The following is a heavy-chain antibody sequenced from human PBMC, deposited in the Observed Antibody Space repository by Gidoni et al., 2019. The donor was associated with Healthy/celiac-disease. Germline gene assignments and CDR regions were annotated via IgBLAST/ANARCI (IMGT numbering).Heavy chain of an antibody. V-gene: IGHV3-30*18. CDR3: AKDTTASPFYDRTEGFDY. Sequence: QVQLVESGGGVVQPGRSLRLSCAASGFPFSSYGMHWVRQAPGKGLEWVAVISYDGSNKYYADSVKGRFTISRDNSKNTLYLQMNSLRAEDTAVYYCAKDTTASPFYDRTEGFDYWGQGTLVTVSS. D-gene: IGHD3-22*01. CDR1: GFPFSSYG. CDR2: ISYDGSNK. J-gene: IGHJ4*02.